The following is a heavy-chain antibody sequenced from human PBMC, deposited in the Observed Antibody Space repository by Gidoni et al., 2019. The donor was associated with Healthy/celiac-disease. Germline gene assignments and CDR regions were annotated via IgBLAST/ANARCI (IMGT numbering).Heavy chain of an antibody. CDR2: FFHSEST. CDR1: GGSISSGGYS. V-gene: IGHV4-30-2*01. Sequence: LQLQESGSRLVKPSQTLSLTCAVSGGSISSGGYSWSWIRQPQGKGREWIGYFFHSESTYYNPSRKSRVTISVDRSKNQFSLKLSTVTAADTAVYYCARDPALVYGMDVWGQGTTVTVSS. CDR3: ARDPALVYGMDV. J-gene: IGHJ6*02.